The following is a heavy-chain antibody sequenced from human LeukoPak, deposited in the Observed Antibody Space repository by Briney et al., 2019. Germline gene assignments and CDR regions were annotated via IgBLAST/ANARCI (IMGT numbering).Heavy chain of an antibody. CDR1: GCTFTGYY. CDR3: ARGPRITLIRGGQWYYYMDV. D-gene: IGHD3-10*01. J-gene: IGHJ6*03. Sequence: GASVKVFCKPSGCTFTGYYIHWVRQAPGRGLEWMGLSNPSGGSTNFAQKFQGRVTMTRDTSTSTVYMELSSLRSEDTAVYYCARGPRITLIRGGQWYYYMDVWGKGTTVTISS. V-gene: IGHV1-46*01. CDR2: SNPSGGST.